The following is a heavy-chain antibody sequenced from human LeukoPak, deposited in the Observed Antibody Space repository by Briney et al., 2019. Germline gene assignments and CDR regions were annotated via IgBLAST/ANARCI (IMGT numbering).Heavy chain of an antibody. D-gene: IGHD3-22*01. CDR1: GFTFSSYE. CDR3: AKVNYYHPYF. J-gene: IGHJ4*02. CDR2: ISSSGSTI. Sequence: PTGGSLRLSCAASGFTFSSYEMNWVRQAPGKGLEWVSYISSSGSTIYYADSVKGRFTIPRDNAKNSLYLQMNNLRVDDTAVYYCAKVNYYHPYFWGQGTLVTVSS. V-gene: IGHV3-48*03.